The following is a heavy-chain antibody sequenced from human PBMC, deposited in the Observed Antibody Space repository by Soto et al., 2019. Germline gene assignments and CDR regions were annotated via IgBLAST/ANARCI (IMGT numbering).Heavy chain of an antibody. D-gene: IGHD3-10*01. Sequence: SETLSLTCAVYGGSFIGYYWSWIRQPPGKGLEWIGEINHSGSTNYNPSLKSRVTISVDTSKNQFSLKVSSVTAADTAVYYCARGPITMVRGAYDYYGMDVWGQGTTVTVSS. CDR2: INHSGST. CDR1: GGSFIGYY. J-gene: IGHJ6*02. CDR3: ARGPITMVRGAYDYYGMDV. V-gene: IGHV4-34*01.